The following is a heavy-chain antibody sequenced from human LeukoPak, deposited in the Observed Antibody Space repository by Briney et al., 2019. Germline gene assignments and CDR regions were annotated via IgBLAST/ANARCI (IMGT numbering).Heavy chain of an antibody. CDR2: IISSSSYI. D-gene: IGHD3-10*01. J-gene: IGHJ4*02. CDR1: GFTFSSYS. V-gene: IGHV3-21*01. CDR3: AREGITMVRGVKPHNDY. Sequence: PGGSLRLSCAASGFTFSSYSRNWVRQAPGKGLEWVSSIISSSSYIYYADAVKGGFTNSRDNAKNSMYLQMNSLSAEDTAVYYCAREGITMVRGVKPHNDYWGQGTLVTVSS.